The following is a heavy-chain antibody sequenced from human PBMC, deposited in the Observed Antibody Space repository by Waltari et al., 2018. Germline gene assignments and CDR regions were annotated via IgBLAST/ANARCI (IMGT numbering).Heavy chain of an antibody. Sequence: QVQLVQSGAEVKKPGSSVKVSCKASGGTFSSYAISWVRQAPGQGVEWMGGISPIFGTANYAQKFQGRVTITADESTSTAYMELGSLRSEDTAVYYCAREGGITYYDFWSGLDYWGQGTLVTVSS. D-gene: IGHD3-3*01. J-gene: IGHJ4*02. V-gene: IGHV1-69*12. CDR3: AREGGITYYDFWSGLDY. CDR1: GGTFSSYA. CDR2: ISPIFGTA.